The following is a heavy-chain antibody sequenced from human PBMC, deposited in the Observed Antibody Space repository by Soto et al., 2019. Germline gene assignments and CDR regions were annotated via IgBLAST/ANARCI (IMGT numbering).Heavy chain of an antibody. CDR3: AKGPDGSGYYHNWFDS. D-gene: IGHD3-22*01. CDR1: GFSFSDYA. Sequence: EVHLLESGGALVQPGGSLTLSCAASGFSFSDYAMSWVRQAPGKGLEWVSSISRTGDSAYYADSVKGRFAISRDRSKNRLSLQMNSLRVEDTAVYYCAKGPDGSGYYHNWFDSWGQGTLLTLSS. J-gene: IGHJ5*01. CDR2: ISRTGDSA. V-gene: IGHV3-23*01.